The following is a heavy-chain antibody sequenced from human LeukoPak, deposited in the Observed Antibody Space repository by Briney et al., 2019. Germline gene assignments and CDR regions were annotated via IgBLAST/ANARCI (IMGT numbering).Heavy chain of an antibody. Sequence: PSETLSLTCAVSGDSVSSSHWWNWVRQSPGKGLEWIGETSQSGNTKYNPSLKSRVTVSGDKSKRQFSLKLSSVTAADSAIYYCATNMGKTFDYWGQGVLVTVSS. CDR2: TSQSGNT. D-gene: IGHD7-27*01. J-gene: IGHJ4*02. CDR1: GDSVSSSHW. V-gene: IGHV4-4*02. CDR3: ATNMGKTFDY.